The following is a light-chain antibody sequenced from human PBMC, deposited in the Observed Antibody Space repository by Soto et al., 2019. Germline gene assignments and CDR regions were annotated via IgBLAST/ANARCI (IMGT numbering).Light chain of an antibody. CDR1: SSDIGAYDY. Sequence: QSALTQPASLSGSPGQSITISCTGTSSDIGAYDYVSWFQQHPGKAPKLMIYDVNNRPSGVSNRFSGSKSGNTASLTISGLQHEQEADYSCNSYNSRSTVIFGGGTKVTV. CDR2: DVN. CDR3: NSYNSRSTVI. J-gene: IGLJ2*01. V-gene: IGLV2-14*03.